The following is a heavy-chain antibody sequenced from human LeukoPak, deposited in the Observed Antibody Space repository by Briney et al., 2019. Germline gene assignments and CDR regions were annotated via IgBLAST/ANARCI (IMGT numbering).Heavy chain of an antibody. CDR1: GVSVSSNF. CDR3: TRDPPAVAINTYA. CDR2: IYSGGET. Sequence: PGGSLRHSCAASGVSVSSNFMIWVRQAPGKGLEWVSLIYSGGETSYADSVKGRFSISRDNSKNTLYLQMNSLRVEDTAVYYCTRDPPAVAINTYAWGQGTLVTVSS. V-gene: IGHV3-66*01. D-gene: IGHD6-13*01. J-gene: IGHJ5*02.